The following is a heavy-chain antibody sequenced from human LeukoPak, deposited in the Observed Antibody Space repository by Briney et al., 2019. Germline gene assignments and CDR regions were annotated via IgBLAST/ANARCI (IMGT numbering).Heavy chain of an antibody. D-gene: IGHD2-21*02. J-gene: IGHJ5*02. Sequence: KPSETLSLTCTVSGGSISSSSYYWGWIRQPPGKGLEWIGSIYYSGSTYYNPSLKSRVTISVDTSKNQFSLKLSSVTAADTAVYYCARALGGDGDCYSPWGQGTLVTVSS. V-gene: IGHV4-39*07. CDR3: ARALGGDGDCYSP. CDR1: GGSISSSSYY. CDR2: IYYSGST.